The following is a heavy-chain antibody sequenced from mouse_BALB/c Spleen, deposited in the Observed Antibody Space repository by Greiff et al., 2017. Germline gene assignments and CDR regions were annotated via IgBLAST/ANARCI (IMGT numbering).Heavy chain of an antibody. V-gene: IGHV6-6*02. CDR1: GFTFSNYW. CDR2: IRLKSNNYAT. D-gene: IGHD1-1*01. J-gene: IGHJ1*01. CDR3: TRITTDWYFDV. Sequence: EVQVVESGGGLVQPGGSMKLSCVASGFTFSNYWMNWVRQSPEKGLEWVAEIRLKSNNYATHYAESVKGRFTISRDDSKSSAYLQMNNLRAEDTGIYYCTRITTDWYFDVWGAGTTVTVSS.